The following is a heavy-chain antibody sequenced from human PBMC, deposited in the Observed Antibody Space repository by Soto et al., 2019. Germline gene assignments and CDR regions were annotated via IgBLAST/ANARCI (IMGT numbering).Heavy chain of an antibody. Sequence: QVQLVESGGGVVQPGRSLGLSCAASGFTFSSYGMHWVRQAPGKGLEWVAVIWYDGSNKYYADSVKGRFTISRDNSKNTLYLQMNSLRAEDTAVYYCARESEGYCSGGSCYLFDYWGQGTLVTVSS. V-gene: IGHV3-33*01. J-gene: IGHJ4*02. CDR3: ARESEGYCSGGSCYLFDY. D-gene: IGHD2-15*01. CDR1: GFTFSSYG. CDR2: IWYDGSNK.